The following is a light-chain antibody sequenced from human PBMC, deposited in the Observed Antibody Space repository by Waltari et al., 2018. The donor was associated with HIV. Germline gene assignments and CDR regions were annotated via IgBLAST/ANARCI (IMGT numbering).Light chain of an antibody. J-gene: IGLJ1*01. V-gene: IGLV3-10*01. CDR2: EDR. CDR1: PWTKNY. CDR3: YSTDSSLNGI. Sequence: SYELTQPPSVSVSPGQTARIPCSGDPWTKNYAYWYHQKSGQAPVLVIYEDRKRPSGIPERISGSSSGTMATLTISGAQVEDGGDYYCYSTDSSLNGIFGTGTTVTVL.